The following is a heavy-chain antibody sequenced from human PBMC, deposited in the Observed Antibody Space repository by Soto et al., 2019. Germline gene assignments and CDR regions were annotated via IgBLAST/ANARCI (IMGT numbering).Heavy chain of an antibody. J-gene: IGHJ4*02. CDR2: VTYSGANT. V-gene: IGHV3-23*01. D-gene: IGHD1-26*01. CDR1: GFTFGSYA. Sequence: EVQLLESGGGLVQPGGSLRLSCAASGFTFGSYAMSWVRQAPGKGLEWVSLVTYSGANTYYAGSVTGRFTISRDNSRNTLYLQTSSLRVEDTAVYYCATPSLSTGGYSSFDSWGRGTLVTVSS. CDR3: ATPSLSTGGYSSFDS.